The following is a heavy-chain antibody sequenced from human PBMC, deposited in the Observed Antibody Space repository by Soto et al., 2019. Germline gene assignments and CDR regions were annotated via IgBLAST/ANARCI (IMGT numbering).Heavy chain of an antibody. D-gene: IGHD3-10*01. CDR1: GYTFTNYY. Sequence: QVQLVQSGAEVKKPGASVKVSCKASGYTFTNYYMHWVRQAPGQGLEWMGIINPSGGSTNYAQKFQGSVIMTRDTSTSTVYMELNSLRSEDTAVYYCARGWGDYYGSTLSYWGQGSLVTVSS. J-gene: IGHJ4*02. CDR3: ARGWGDYYGSTLSY. CDR2: INPSGGST. V-gene: IGHV1-46*01.